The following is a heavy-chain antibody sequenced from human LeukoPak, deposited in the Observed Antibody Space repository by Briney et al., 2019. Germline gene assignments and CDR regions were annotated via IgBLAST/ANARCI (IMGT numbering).Heavy chain of an antibody. J-gene: IGHJ5*02. CDR3: ARDIVVVVAATGYNWFDP. V-gene: IGHV4-38-2*02. D-gene: IGHD2-15*01. CDR1: GYSISSGYY. CDR2: IYHSGST. Sequence: PSETLSLTCTVSGYSISSGYYWGWIRQPPGKGLEWIGSIYHSGSTYYNPSLKSRVTISVDTSKSQFSLKLSSVTAADTAVYYCARDIVVVVAATGYNWFDPWGQGTLVTVSS.